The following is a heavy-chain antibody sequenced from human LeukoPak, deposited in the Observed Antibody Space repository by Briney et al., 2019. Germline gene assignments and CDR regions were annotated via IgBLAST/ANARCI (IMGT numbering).Heavy chain of an antibody. CDR2: IIPILGIA. CDR3: ARDQGYSYGVEY. D-gene: IGHD5-18*01. V-gene: IGHV1-69*04. CDR1: GGTFSSYA. J-gene: IGHJ4*02. Sequence: SSVKVSCKASGGTFSSYAISWVRQAPGQGLEWMGRIIPILGIANYAQKFQGRVTITADKSTSTAYMELSSLRSEDTAVYYCARDQGYSYGVEYWGQGTLVTVSS.